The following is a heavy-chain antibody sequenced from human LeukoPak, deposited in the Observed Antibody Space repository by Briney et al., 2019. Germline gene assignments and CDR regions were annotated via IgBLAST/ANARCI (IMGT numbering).Heavy chain of an antibody. CDR2: TNPNSGNT. D-gene: IGHD3-10*01. CDR1: GYTFTSYD. V-gene: IGHV1-8*01. J-gene: IGHJ4*02. CDR3: ARVKGGSGTYDY. Sequence: GASVKVSCKASGYTFTSYDINWVRQATGQGLEWMGWTNPNSGNTGYAQKFQGRVTMTRNTSISTAYMELSSLRSEDTAVYYCARVKGGSGTYDYWGQGTLVTVSS.